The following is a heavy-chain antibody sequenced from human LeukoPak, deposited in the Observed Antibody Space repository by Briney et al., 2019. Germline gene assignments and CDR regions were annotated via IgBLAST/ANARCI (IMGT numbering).Heavy chain of an antibody. D-gene: IGHD3-16*01. CDR1: GFPSRFLG. CDR3: AKALTDHQDLDAFDF. Sequence: PGGSLRLSCTYSGFPSRFLGMSWVRQAPGKGLEWVSGTSASGGSEYYADSVRGRFTISRDTSKNVLFLQMNNLRAEDTALYYCAKALTDHQDLDAFDFWGQGTVVTVSS. V-gene: IGHV3-23*01. CDR2: TSASGGSE. J-gene: IGHJ3*01.